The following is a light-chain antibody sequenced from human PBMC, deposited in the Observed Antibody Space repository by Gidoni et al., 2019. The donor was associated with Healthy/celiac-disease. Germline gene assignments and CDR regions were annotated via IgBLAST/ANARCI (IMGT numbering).Light chain of an antibody. J-gene: IGKJ2*02. Sequence: DIVMTQSPLSLPVTPGEPASISCRSSQSLLHSNGYNYLDWYLQKPGQSPQLLIYLGSNRASGVPDRFSGSGSGTDFTLKISRVEAEDVGVYYCMQALQTLPCTFXXXTKLEIK. CDR2: LGS. V-gene: IGKV2-28*01. CDR3: MQALQTLPCT. CDR1: QSLLHSNGYNY.